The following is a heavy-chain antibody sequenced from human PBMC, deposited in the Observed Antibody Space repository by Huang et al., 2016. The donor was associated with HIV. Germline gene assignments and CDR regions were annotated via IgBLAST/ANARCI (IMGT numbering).Heavy chain of an antibody. Sequence: VQLVQPGAEVKKPGASVKVSCKDSGYTFSSIGISGVRQAPGQGLEWGGGLRVYNGNPKFAQKCQGRLTMPTDTSTSTAYVELRSLRSDDTAVYYCARGGGIQLWLLGYYYMDVWGNGTTVTVSS. CDR3: ARGGGIQLWLLGYYYMDV. V-gene: IGHV1-18*01. CDR2: LRVYNGNP. CDR1: GYTFSSIG. J-gene: IGHJ6*03. D-gene: IGHD5-18*01.